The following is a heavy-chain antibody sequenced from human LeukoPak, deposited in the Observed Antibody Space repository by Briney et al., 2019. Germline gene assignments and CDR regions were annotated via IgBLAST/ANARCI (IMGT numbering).Heavy chain of an antibody. CDR2: IYYTGST. J-gene: IGHJ6*03. V-gene: IGHV4-59*08. Sequence: SETLSLTCTISGGSVSDYYWSWIRQSPGKGLEWIGYIYYTGSTTYNPSLKSRVTISVDTSKNQFSLKLSSVTAADTAVYYCARLTYYYYYMDVWGKGTTVTISS. CDR3: ARLTYYYYYMDV. CDR1: GGSVSDYY.